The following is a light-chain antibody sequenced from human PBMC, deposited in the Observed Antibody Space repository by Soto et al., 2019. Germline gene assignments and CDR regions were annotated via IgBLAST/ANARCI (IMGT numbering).Light chain of an antibody. J-gene: IGLJ2*01. CDR2: DVA. V-gene: IGLV2-11*01. CDR3: CSYAGTYTPLV. CDR1: SSDVGGYNY. Sequence: QSALTQPRSVSESPGQSVTISCTGTSSDVGGYNYVSWYQQYPGKAPKLMIYDVAKRPSGVPDRFSGSKSGNTASLTISGLQAEDEADYYCCSYAGTYTPLVFGGGTQLTVL.